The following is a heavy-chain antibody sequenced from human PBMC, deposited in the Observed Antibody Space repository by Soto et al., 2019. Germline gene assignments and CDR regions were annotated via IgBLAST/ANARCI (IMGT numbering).Heavy chain of an antibody. CDR2: VHYSGTT. J-gene: IGHJ4*03. Sequence: QLQMQESGPGLVKPSETLSLACSVSGGSISGSHYYWGWIRQSPGKGLEWIGSVHYSGTTYYNPSLSSRVTISVDTSKNQFSLKVSSVTAADAAVYYCARHLCTGGPCYFDYWGQGTLVTVSS. V-gene: IGHV4-39*01. D-gene: IGHD2-8*02. CDR1: GGSISGSHYY. CDR3: ARHLCTGGPCYFDY.